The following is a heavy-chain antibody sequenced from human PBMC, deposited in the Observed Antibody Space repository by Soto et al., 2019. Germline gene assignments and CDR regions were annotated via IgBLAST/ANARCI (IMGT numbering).Heavy chain of an antibody. CDR1: GFTFSSYG. D-gene: IGHD5-18*01. Sequence: QVQLVESGGGVVQPGRSLRLSCAASGFTFSSYGMHWVRQAPGKGLEWVAVISYDGSNKYYADSVKSRFTISRDNSKNTLYLQMNSLRAEDTAVYYCAKEAAMVLFEGVLEYWGQGTLVTVSS. CDR3: AKEAAMVLFEGVLEY. CDR2: ISYDGSNK. J-gene: IGHJ4*02. V-gene: IGHV3-30*18.